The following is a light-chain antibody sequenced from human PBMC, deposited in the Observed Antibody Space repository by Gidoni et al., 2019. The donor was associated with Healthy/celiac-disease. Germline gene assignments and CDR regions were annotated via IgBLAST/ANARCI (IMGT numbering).Light chain of an antibody. V-gene: IGKV3-11*01. CDR3: QQRSNWSYT. CDR2: DAS. CDR1: QSVSSY. J-gene: IGKJ2*01. Sequence: ELVLPPSPATLSLSPGERATLSCRASQSVSSYLAWYQQKPGQAPRLLIYDASNRATGSPARFSGRGSGTDFTLTISSLEPEDFAVYYCQQRSNWSYTFGQGTKLEIK.